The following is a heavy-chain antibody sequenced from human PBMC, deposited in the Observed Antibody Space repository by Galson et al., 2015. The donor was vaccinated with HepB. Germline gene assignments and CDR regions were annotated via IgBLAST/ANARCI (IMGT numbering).Heavy chain of an antibody. D-gene: IGHD5-18*01. Sequence: SLRLSCAASGFTFSSYAMHWVRQAPGKGLEWVAVISYDGSNKYYADSVKGRFTISRDNSKNTLYLQMNSLRAEDTAVYYCAREGPGGYSYYFDYWGQGTLVTVSS. CDR3: AREGPGGYSYYFDY. CDR2: ISYDGSNK. V-gene: IGHV3-30-3*01. J-gene: IGHJ4*02. CDR1: GFTFSSYA.